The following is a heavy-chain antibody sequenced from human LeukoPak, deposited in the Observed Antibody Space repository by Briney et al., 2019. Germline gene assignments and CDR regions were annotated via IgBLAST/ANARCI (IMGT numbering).Heavy chain of an antibody. V-gene: IGHV4-34*01. CDR3: ARGLFLFGPYDSSGRTLDY. J-gene: IGHJ4*02. CDR1: GGSISSYY. CDR2: VNHSGST. Sequence: NSSETLSLTCTVSGGSISSYYWSWIRQPPGKGLEWIGEVNHSGSTNYNPSLKSRVTISVDTSKNQFSLKLSSVTAADTAVYYCARGLFLFGPYDSSGRTLDYWGQGTLVTVSS. D-gene: IGHD3-22*01.